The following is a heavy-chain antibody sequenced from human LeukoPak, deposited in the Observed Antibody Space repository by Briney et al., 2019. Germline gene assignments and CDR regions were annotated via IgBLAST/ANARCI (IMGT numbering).Heavy chain of an antibody. CDR1: GFTFSSYA. CDR3: AKDQWELPGFSDY. Sequence: GGSLRLSCAASGFTFSSYAMSWVRQAPGKGLEWVSAISGSGGSTYYADSVKGRFTISRDNSKDTLCLQMNSLRAGDTAVYYCAKDQWELPGFSDYWGQGTLVTVSS. CDR2: ISGSGGST. D-gene: IGHD1-26*01. V-gene: IGHV3-23*01. J-gene: IGHJ4*02.